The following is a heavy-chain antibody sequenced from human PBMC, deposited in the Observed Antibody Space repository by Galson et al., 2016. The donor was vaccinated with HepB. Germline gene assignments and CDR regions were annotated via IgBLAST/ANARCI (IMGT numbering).Heavy chain of an antibody. D-gene: IGHD3-10*01. CDR2: IKTIAEGGTT. V-gene: IGHV3-15*07. CDR1: GFTFKSAW. J-gene: IGHJ4*02. Sequence: SLRLSCAASGFTFKSAWMNWVRQTPGKGLEWVGRIKTIAEGGTTDYAAPGKGRFTISRDDSENTVYLQMNSLKTEDSAVYYCTTWRGATVRKVVPRSDYWGQGTLVTVSS. CDR3: TTWRGATVRKVVPRSDY.